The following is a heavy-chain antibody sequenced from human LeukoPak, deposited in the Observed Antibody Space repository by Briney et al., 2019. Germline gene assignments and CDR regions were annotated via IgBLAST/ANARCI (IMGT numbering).Heavy chain of an antibody. Sequence: GGSLRLSCAASGFTFSSYAMSWVRQAPGKGLEWVSSISSSSSYIYYADSVKGRFTISRDNAKNSLYLQMNSLRAEDTAVYYCARVRKPGVGIDYWGQGTLVTVSS. D-gene: IGHD1-14*01. CDR1: GFTFSSYA. J-gene: IGHJ4*02. V-gene: IGHV3-21*01. CDR3: ARVRKPGVGIDY. CDR2: ISSSSSYI.